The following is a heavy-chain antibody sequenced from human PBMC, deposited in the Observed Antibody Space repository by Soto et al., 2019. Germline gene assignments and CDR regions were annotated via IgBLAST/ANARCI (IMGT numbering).Heavy chain of an antibody. V-gene: IGHV4-31*03. Sequence: SETLSLTCTVSGGSISSGGYYWSWIRQHPGKGLEWIGYIYYSGSTYYNPSLKSRVTISVDTSKNQFSLKLSSVTAADTAVYYCARVVVARYFDLWGRGTLVTSPQ. CDR2: IYYSGST. CDR3: ARVVVARYFDL. D-gene: IGHD2-15*01. CDR1: GGSISSGGYY. J-gene: IGHJ2*01.